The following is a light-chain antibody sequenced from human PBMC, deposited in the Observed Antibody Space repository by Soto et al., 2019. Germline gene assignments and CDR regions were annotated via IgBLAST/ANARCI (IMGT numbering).Light chain of an antibody. Sequence: QSVLTQPPSVSGAPGQRVTISCTGSSSNIGAGYDVHWYQQLPGTAPKLLIYGNSNRPSGVPDRFSGSKSGTSASLPITGLKAEDGADYYGQSYDSSLGGSVFGGGTKVTVL. J-gene: IGLJ3*02. V-gene: IGLV1-40*01. CDR1: SSNIGAGYD. CDR3: QSYDSSLGGSV. CDR2: GNS.